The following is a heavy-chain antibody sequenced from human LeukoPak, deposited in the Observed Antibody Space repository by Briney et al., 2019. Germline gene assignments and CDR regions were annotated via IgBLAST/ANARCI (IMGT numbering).Heavy chain of an antibody. CDR3: ARGRSGLLT. D-gene: IGHD3-10*01. V-gene: IGHV4-59*01. J-gene: IGHJ4*02. CDR2: IYYSGST. Sequence: SETLSLTCTVSGGSISSYYWSWIRQPPGKGLEWIGYIYYSGSTNYNPSLKSRVTISVDTSKNQFSLKLSSVTAADTAVYYCARGRSGLLTWGQGTLVTVSP. CDR1: GGSISSYY.